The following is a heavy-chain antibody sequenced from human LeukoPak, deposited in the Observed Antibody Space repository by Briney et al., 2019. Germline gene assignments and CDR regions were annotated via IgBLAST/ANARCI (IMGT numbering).Heavy chain of an antibody. CDR3: ARHKDQLLSNWFDP. CDR2: IYPDDSDT. Sequence: DLIRIIYPDDSDTRYSPSFQGQVTISADKSISTAYLQWSSLKASDTAMYYCARHKDQLLSNWFDPWGQGTLVTVSS. D-gene: IGHD2-2*01. V-gene: IGHV5-51*01. J-gene: IGHJ5*02.